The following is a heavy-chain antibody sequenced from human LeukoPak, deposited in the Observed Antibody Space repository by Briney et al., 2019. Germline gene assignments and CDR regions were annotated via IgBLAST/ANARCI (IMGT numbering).Heavy chain of an antibody. J-gene: IGHJ3*02. CDR2: INHSGST. CDR1: GYSISSGYY. CDR3: ARGRNYVWGSYRYHAFDI. Sequence: PSETLSLTCTVSGYSISSGYYWSWIRQPPGKGLEWIGEINHSGSTNYNPSLKSRVTISVDTSKNQFSLKLSSVTAADTAVYYCARGRNYVWGSYRYHAFDIWGQGTMVTVSS. D-gene: IGHD3-16*02. V-gene: IGHV4-38-2*02.